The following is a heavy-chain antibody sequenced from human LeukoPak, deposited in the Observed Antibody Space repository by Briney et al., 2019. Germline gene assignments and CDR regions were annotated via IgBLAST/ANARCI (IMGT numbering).Heavy chain of an antibody. CDR3: AREGHYYYGSGSSQNAFDI. CDR2: ISAYNGNT. CDR1: GYTFTSYG. V-gene: IGHV1-18*01. J-gene: IGHJ3*02. Sequence: ASVKVSCKASGYTFTSYGISWVRQAPGQGLEWMGWISAYNGNTNYAQKLQGRVTMTTDTSTSTAYMELRSLRSDDTAVYYCAREGHYYYGSGSSQNAFDIWGQGTMVTVSS. D-gene: IGHD3-10*01.